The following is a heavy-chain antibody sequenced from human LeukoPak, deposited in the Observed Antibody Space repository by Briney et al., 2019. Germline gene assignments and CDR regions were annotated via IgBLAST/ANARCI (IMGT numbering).Heavy chain of an antibody. CDR3: ARNIPGDIIGYDY. CDR2: ISWNSGSI. V-gene: IGHV3-9*01. J-gene: IGHJ4*02. Sequence: PGGSLRLSCAASGFTFDDYAMHWVREAPGKGLEWVSGISWNSGSIGYADSVKGRFTISRDNAKNSLFLQMNSLRVEDTAVYHCARNIPGDIIGYDYWGQGTLVTVSS. D-gene: IGHD2-2*01. CDR1: GFTFDDYA.